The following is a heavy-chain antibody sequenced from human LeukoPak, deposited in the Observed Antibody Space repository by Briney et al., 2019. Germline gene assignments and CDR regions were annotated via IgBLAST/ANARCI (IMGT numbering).Heavy chain of an antibody. CDR3: ARGSNYYDSSGYYNWFDP. D-gene: IGHD3-22*01. CDR1: GGSISSYY. Sequence: SETLSLTCTVSGGSISSYYWSWIRQPPGKGLEWIGYIYYSGSTNYNPSLKSRVTISVDTSKNQFSLKLSSVTAADTAVYYCARGSNYYDSSGYYNWFDPWGQGTLVTVSS. CDR2: IYYSGST. J-gene: IGHJ5*02. V-gene: IGHV4-59*01.